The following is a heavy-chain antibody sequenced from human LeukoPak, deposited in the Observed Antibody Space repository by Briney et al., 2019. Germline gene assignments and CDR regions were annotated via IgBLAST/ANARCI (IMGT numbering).Heavy chain of an antibody. V-gene: IGHV4-61*08. CDR3: NAVDYGGNVDDAFDI. CDR2: IYYSGST. D-gene: IGHD4-23*01. Sequence: SETLSLTCTVSGGSISSGDYYWRWIRQPPGKGLEWIGYIYYSGSTNYNPSLKSRVTISVDTSKNQFSLKLSSVTAADTAVYYCNAVDYGGNVDDAFDIWGQGTMVTVSS. J-gene: IGHJ3*02. CDR1: GGSISSGDYY.